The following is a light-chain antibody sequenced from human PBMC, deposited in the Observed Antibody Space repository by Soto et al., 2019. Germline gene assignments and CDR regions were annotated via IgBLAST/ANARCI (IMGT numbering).Light chain of an antibody. CDR2: KTS. CDR1: QSISSW. CDR3: KYSSNYWWR. V-gene: IGKV1-5*03. Sequence: DIQLTQSPSTLSASVGDRVTITCRASQSISSWLAWYQQKPGKAPNLLIYKTSNLESGVPSRFSGRGSGKTFTLSISSRQPDDFAPYKSKYSSNYWWRFGQGKKVEIK. J-gene: IGKJ1*01.